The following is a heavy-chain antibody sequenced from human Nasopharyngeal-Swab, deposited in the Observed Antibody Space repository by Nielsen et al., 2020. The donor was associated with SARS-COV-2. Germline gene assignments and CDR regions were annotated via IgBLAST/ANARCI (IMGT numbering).Heavy chain of an antibody. CDR2: ISYDGSNK. CDR1: GFTFSSYG. J-gene: IGHJ3*02. V-gene: IGHV3-30*18. Sequence: GGSLRLSCAASGFTFSSYGMHWVRQAPGKGLEWVAVISYDGSNKYYADSVKGRFTTSRDNSKNTLYLQMNSLRAEDTAVYYCANLIFGDAFDIWGQGTMVTVSS. CDR3: ANLIFGDAFDI. D-gene: IGHD3-3*01.